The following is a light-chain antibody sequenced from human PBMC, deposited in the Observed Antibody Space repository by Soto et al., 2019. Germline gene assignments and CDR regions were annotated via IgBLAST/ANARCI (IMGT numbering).Light chain of an antibody. J-gene: IGLJ3*02. CDR2: YDD. V-gene: IGLV1-36*01. Sequence: QSVLTQPPSVSEAPSQRVTISCSGSSSNIGNNAVNWYQQLPGQAPKLLIFYDDLLPSGVSDRFSGSKSGTSVSLAISSLQSEDEADYYCAAWDDSLNGWVFGGGTQLTVL. CDR3: AAWDDSLNGWV. CDR1: SSNIGNNA.